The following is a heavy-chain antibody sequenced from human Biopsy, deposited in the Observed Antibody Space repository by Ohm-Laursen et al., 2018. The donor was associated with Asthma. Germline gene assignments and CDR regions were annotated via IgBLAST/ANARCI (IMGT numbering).Heavy chain of an antibody. J-gene: IGHJ4*02. Sequence: GSLRLSCSAPGFTFSSYSMNWVRQAPGKGLEWVSSISSSSSYIYYADSVKGRFTISRDNAKNSLYLQMNSLRAEDTAVHYCARDGTDMNEAMPKDYWGQGTLVTVSS. CDR3: ARDGTDMNEAMPKDY. D-gene: IGHD2-2*01. V-gene: IGHV3-21*01. CDR1: GFTFSSYS. CDR2: ISSSSSYI.